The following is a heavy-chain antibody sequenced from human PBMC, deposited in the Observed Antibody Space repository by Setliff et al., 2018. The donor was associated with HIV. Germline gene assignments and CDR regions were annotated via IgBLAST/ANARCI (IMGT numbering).Heavy chain of an antibody. CDR1: GYTFTSYG. CDR2: ISAYNGNT. J-gene: IGHJ5*02. CDR3: AREGTVGDYYDSSGYYYVGVTNWFDP. V-gene: IGHV1-18*01. D-gene: IGHD3-22*01. Sequence: ASVKVSCKASGYTFTSYGISWVRQAPGQGLEWMGWISAYNGNTNYAQKLQGRVTMTTDTSTSTAYMELRSLRSDDTAVYYCAREGTVGDYYDSSGYYYVGVTNWFDPWGQGTLVTVSS.